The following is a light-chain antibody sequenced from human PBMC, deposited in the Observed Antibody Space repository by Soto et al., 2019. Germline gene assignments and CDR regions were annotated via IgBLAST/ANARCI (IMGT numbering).Light chain of an antibody. CDR3: QAWDSSPVV. Sequence: SYELTQPPSVSVSPGQTASITCSGDKLGDKYACWYQQKPGQSPVLVIYQDSKRPSGIPERFSGSNSGNTDTLTISGTQAMDEADYYCQAWDSSPVVFGGGTKLPVL. CDR2: QDS. CDR1: KLGDKY. J-gene: IGLJ2*01. V-gene: IGLV3-1*01.